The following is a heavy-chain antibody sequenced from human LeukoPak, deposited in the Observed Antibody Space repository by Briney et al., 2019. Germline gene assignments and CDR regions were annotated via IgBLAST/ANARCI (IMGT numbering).Heavy chain of an antibody. J-gene: IGHJ4*02. Sequence: SETLSLTCAVYGGSFSGYYWSWIRQPPGKGLEWIGEINHSGSTNYNPSLKSRVTISVDTSKNQFSLKLSSVTAAGTAVYYCARIGYCSSTSCYVEFDYWGQGTLVTVSS. CDR1: GGSFSGYY. CDR2: INHSGST. D-gene: IGHD2-2*01. CDR3: ARIGYCSSTSCYVEFDY. V-gene: IGHV4-34*01.